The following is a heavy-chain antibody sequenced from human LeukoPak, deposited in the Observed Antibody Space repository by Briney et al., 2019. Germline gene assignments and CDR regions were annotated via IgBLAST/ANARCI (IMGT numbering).Heavy chain of an antibody. D-gene: IGHD3-22*01. J-gene: IGHJ4*02. CDR1: GYTFTGYY. CDR2: INPNSGGT. CDR3: ARAPGYYYDSSGYAPPDFDY. Sequence: ASVKVSCKASGYTFTGYYMHWVRQAPGQGLEWMGWINPNSGGTNYAQKFQGRVTMTRDTSISTAYMELSRLRSDATAVYYCARAPGYYYDSSGYAPPDFDYWGQGTLVTVSS. V-gene: IGHV1-2*02.